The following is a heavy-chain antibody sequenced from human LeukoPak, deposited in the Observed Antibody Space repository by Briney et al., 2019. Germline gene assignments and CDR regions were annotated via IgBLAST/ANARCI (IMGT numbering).Heavy chain of an antibody. CDR3: AREADYALDY. D-gene: IGHD4-17*01. Sequence: GGSLRLSCAASGFAVSTYSMNWVRQPPGKGLEWVSYISSSSSMIYYADSVKGRFTISRDNAKNSLYLQMNSLRAEDTAVYYCAREADYALDYWGQGTLVTVSS. CDR1: GFAVSTYS. J-gene: IGHJ4*02. V-gene: IGHV3-48*01. CDR2: ISSSSSMI.